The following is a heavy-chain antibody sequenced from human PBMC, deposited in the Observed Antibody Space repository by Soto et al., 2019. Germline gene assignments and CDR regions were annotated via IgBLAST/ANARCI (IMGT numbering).Heavy chain of an antibody. CDR3: ARNEGDYYDSATYELNWFDP. Sequence: QVQLQESGPGLVKPSDTLSLTCTVSGGSMRTQYWSWIRQPPGKGLEWIGYVYHSGRTTYNPSLKSRVTISIDTSKNQFSLKLSSVTAADTAVYYCARNEGDYYDSATYELNWFDPWGQGTLVTVSS. CDR2: VYHSGRT. CDR1: GGSMRTQY. V-gene: IGHV4-59*03. D-gene: IGHD3-22*01. J-gene: IGHJ5*02.